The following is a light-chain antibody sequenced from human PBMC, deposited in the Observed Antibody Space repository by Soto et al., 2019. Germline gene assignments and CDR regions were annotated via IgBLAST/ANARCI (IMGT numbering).Light chain of an antibody. V-gene: IGKV1-33*01. CDR2: DAS. CDR3: QQYNNWPWT. CDR1: HDISDY. Sequence: DIQMTHSPSSLSSSVIYRVTVTCQASHDISDYLNWYQQKPGKAPKLLIYDASNLETGVPSRFSGSGSGTEFTLTISSLQSEDFAVYYCQQYNNWPWTFGQGTKVDIK. J-gene: IGKJ1*01.